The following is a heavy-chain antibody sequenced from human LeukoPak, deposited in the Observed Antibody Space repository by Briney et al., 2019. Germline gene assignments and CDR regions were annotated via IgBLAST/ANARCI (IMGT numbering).Heavy chain of an antibody. CDR2: ISAYNVNT. CDR3: ARGEWDTAMGPLFDP. Sequence: ASVKVSCKASGYTFTRYGISWVRQDPGQGLEWMGWISAYNVNTNYAQKLQGRVTMTPDTSTSTAYMELRRLRSDVTAVYYCARGEWDTAMGPLFDPWGQGTLVTVSS. V-gene: IGHV1-18*01. D-gene: IGHD5-18*01. J-gene: IGHJ5*02. CDR1: GYTFTRYG.